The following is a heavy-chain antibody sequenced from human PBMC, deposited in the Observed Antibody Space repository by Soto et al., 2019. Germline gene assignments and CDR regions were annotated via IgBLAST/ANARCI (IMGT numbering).Heavy chain of an antibody. CDR2: IKQGGSEK. D-gene: IGHD2-21*02. J-gene: IGHJ2*01. CDR1: GFTFTTYW. Sequence: EVQLVESGGGLVQPGGSLRLSCAASGFTFTTYWMKCVRQAPGKGLEWVADIKQGGSEKYYVDSVKGRFTISGDNAKNLLYLPMSSLIAADTAVYYCARGGWGRYLVLWGRGTLVTVSS. CDR3: ARGGWGRYLVL. V-gene: IGHV3-7*05.